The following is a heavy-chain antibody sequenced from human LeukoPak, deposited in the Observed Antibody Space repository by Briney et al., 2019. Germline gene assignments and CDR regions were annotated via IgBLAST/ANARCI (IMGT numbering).Heavy chain of an antibody. CDR1: GFTFSSYA. V-gene: IGHV3-23*01. Sequence: GGSLRLSCAASGFTFSSYAMSWVRQAPGKGLEWVSAISGSGGSTYYADSVKGRFTISRDNAKNTLYLQMNSLRAEDTAVYYCAKDVRFGELFDYWGQGTLVTVSS. CDR2: ISGSGGST. CDR3: AKDVRFGELFDY. J-gene: IGHJ4*02. D-gene: IGHD3-10*01.